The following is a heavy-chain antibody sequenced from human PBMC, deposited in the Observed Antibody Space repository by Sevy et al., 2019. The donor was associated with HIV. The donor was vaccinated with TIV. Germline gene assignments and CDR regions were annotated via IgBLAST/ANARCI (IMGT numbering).Heavy chain of an antibody. J-gene: IGHJ3*01. CDR3: AKDRYYFDSSGYYYHHDAFDV. CDR1: GFTSTPYA. Sequence: GGSPRLSCATSGFTSTPYAVAWVRQAPGKGLEWVAAISGSGAITYYADSRKARLIISRDRTNNTVYLQMKRLRAEDTALYYCAKDRYYFDSSGYYYHHDAFDVWAEGQWSPSPQ. CDR2: ISGSGAIT. V-gene: IGHV3-23*01. D-gene: IGHD3-22*01.